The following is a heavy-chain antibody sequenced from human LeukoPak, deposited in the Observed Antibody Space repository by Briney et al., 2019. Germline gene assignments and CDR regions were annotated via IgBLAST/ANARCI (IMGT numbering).Heavy chain of an antibody. Sequence: PGGSLRLSCAASGFTFSSYAMHWVRQAPGKGLEWVAVISYDGSNKYYADSVKGRFTISRDNSKNTLYLQMNSLRAEDTAVYYCARVAEYYYYYMDVWGKGTTVTVSS. V-gene: IGHV3-30*04. CDR2: ISYDGSNK. CDR3: ARVAEYYYYYMDV. J-gene: IGHJ6*03. CDR1: GFTFSSYA.